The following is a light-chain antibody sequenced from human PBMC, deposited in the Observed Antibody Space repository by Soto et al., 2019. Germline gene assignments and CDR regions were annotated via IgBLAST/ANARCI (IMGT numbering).Light chain of an antibody. CDR1: SSHIGAGYD. V-gene: IGLV1-40*01. CDR3: QSYDSSLIVSKV. CDR2: ANS. J-gene: IGLJ1*01. Sequence: QAVLTQPPSVSGAPGQRVTISCSGSSSHIGAGYDVQWYRQFPGTAPKLIIYANSDRPSGVPDRFSGSKSGTSASLAITGLQAEDEADYYCQSYDSSLIVSKVFGTGTKLTVL.